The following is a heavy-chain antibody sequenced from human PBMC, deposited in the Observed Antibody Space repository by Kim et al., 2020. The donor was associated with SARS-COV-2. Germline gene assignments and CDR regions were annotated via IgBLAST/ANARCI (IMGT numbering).Heavy chain of an antibody. CDR1: GFTLSAYW. J-gene: IGHJ2*01. CDR3: ARRRLAGTNWYFDL. CDR2: INTDGSTT. Sequence: GGSLRLSCAASGFTLSAYWMHWVRQAPGKGLVWVSRINTDGSTTSYADSVKGRFTISRDNAKNTLYLQMNSLRAEDTAVYFCARRRLAGTNWYFDLWGRG. V-gene: IGHV3-74*01. D-gene: IGHD6-19*01.